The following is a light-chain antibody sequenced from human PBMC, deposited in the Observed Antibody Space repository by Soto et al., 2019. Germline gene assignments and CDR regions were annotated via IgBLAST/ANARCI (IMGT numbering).Light chain of an antibody. Sequence: DIQMTQSPSSLSASVGDRVTITCRASQSISSYLNWYQQKPGKAPKLLIYAASSLQSGVPSRFSGSGSRTDFTLTISSLQPEDFATYYCQQSYSTLLTFGPGTKVDIK. J-gene: IGKJ3*01. CDR3: QQSYSTLLT. CDR2: AAS. CDR1: QSISSY. V-gene: IGKV1-39*01.